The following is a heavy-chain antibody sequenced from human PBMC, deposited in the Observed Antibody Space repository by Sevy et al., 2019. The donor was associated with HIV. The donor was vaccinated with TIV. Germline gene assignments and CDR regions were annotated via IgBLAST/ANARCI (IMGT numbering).Heavy chain of an antibody. CDR1: GFTFNNAW. CDR3: ATAPGYYDSAPFDY. Sequence: GESLKISCAVSGFTFNNAWMNWVRQAPGTGLQWVGLIKNKIDGETTDYAAPVKGRFTISRDESKNTRFLQMNSLKIEDTAGYYCATAPGYYDSAPFDYWGPGTLVTVSS. V-gene: IGHV3-15*01. D-gene: IGHD3-22*01. J-gene: IGHJ4*02. CDR2: IKNKIDGETT.